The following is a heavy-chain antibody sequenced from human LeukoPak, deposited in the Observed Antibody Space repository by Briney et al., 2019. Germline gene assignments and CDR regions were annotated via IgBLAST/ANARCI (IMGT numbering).Heavy chain of an antibody. V-gene: IGHV3-30*01. J-gene: IGHJ4*02. D-gene: IGHD3-9*01. CDR3: ARAAYDILTGYKLDY. Sequence: ISYDGSNKYYADSVKGRFTISRDNSKNTLYLQMNSLRAEDTAVYYCARAAYDILTGYKLDYWGQGTLVTVSS. CDR2: ISYDGSNK.